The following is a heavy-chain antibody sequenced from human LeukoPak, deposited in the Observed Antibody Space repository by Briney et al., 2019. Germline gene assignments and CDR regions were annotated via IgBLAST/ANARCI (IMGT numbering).Heavy chain of an antibody. CDR3: ARETYSSSWYGD. V-gene: IGHV4-59*01. D-gene: IGHD6-13*01. Sequence: SETLSLTCTVSGGSISSYYWSWIRQPPGKGLEWIGHIYHSGSTNYNPSFKSRVTISIDTSKKQFSLKLSSVTAADTAVYYCARETYSSSWYGDWGQGTPVTVSS. CDR2: IYHSGST. J-gene: IGHJ4*02. CDR1: GGSISSYY.